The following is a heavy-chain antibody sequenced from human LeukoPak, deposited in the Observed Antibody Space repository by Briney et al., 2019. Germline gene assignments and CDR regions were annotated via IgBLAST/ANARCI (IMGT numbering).Heavy chain of an antibody. CDR1: GFIFSNYA. D-gene: IGHD3-10*01. V-gene: IGHV3-23*01. CDR2: ISGSGETT. Sequence: GGSLRLSCAASGFIFSNYAMSWVRQVSGRGLEWVSSISGSGETTYYADSVKGRFTISRDNSKNTLYLQMSSLRAEDTAVYYCARDNGGSGSYNFDYWGQGTLVTVSS. CDR3: ARDNGGSGSYNFDY. J-gene: IGHJ4*02.